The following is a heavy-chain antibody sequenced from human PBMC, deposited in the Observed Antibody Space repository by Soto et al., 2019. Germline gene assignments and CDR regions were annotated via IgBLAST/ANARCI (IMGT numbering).Heavy chain of an antibody. J-gene: IGHJ6*02. V-gene: IGHV1-69*01. D-gene: IGHD2-15*01. CDR3: ASRRSFYYDMDV. CDR1: GGTFSSYT. Sequence: QVQLVQSGAEVKKTGSSVKVSCKASGGTFSSYTISWVRQAPGQGLEWMGGVIPGLSITNYAQKFQGRVTITADESTTTAYMELSSLRSEDTAVYYCASRRSFYYDMDVWCQGTPVTVSS. CDR2: VIPGLSIT.